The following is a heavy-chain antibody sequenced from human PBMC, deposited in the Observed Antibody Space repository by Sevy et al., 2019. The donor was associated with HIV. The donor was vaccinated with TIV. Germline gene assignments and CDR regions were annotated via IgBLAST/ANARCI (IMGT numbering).Heavy chain of an antibody. CDR2: IYYSGST. Sequence: SETLSLTCTVSGGSISSSSYYWGWIRQPPGKGLEWIGSIYYSGSTYYNPSLKSRVTISVDTSKNQFSLKLSSVTAADTAVYYCANQLSMAAVHGYWGQGTLVTVSS. V-gene: IGHV4-39*01. CDR3: ANQLSMAAVHGY. CDR1: GGSISSSSYY. J-gene: IGHJ4*02. D-gene: IGHD2-2*01.